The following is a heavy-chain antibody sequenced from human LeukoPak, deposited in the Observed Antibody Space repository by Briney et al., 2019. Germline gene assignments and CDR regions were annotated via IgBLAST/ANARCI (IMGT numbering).Heavy chain of an antibody. J-gene: IGHJ4*01. V-gene: IGHV3-7*01. CDR3: VREGFYFFDF. Sequence: PGGSLRLSCAASGFTFTNNFMSWVRRVPGKGLEWVANIKQDGSETTYADSVRGRFTIFRDNAEDSVYLQMNSLRAEDSATYYCVREGFYFFDFWGQGTLVTVSS. CDR2: IKQDGSET. CDR1: GFTFTNNF.